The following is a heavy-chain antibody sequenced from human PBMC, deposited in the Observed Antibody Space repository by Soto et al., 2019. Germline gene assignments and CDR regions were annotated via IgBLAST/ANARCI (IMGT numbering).Heavy chain of an antibody. CDR2: INSDGSST. J-gene: IGHJ4*02. Sequence: GGSLRLSCAASGFTFSSYWMHWVRQAPGKGLVWVSRINSDGSSTSYAYSVKGRFTISRDNAKNTLYLQMNSLRAEDTAVYYCARVNDFWSGYYHPLDYWGQGTLVTVSS. V-gene: IGHV3-74*01. CDR1: GFTFSSYW. CDR3: ARVNDFWSGYYHPLDY. D-gene: IGHD3-3*01.